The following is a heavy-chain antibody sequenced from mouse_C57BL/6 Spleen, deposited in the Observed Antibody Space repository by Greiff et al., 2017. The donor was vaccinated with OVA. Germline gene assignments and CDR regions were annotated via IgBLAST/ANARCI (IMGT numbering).Heavy chain of an antibody. CDR1: DYEVFPIAY. CDR3: ARISYYGSSSWYFDV. D-gene: IGHD1-1*01. Sequence: SGSELRSPGSSVKLSCKDFDYEVFPIAYMSWVRQKPGHGFEWIGGILQSIGRTINGKKSEDNATFNADTLSNTAYLELNSLTYEDSSIYYCARISYYGSSSWYFDVWGTGTTVTVSS. CDR2: ILQSIGRT. V-gene: IGHV15-2*01. J-gene: IGHJ1*03.